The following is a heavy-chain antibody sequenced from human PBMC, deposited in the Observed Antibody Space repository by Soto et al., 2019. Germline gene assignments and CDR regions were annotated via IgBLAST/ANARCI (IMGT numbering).Heavy chain of an antibody. Sequence: QVQLQESGPGLVKPSETLSLTCSFSGGSLSRYYWSWIRQPPGKGLEWIGNIHETGSTNYNASLKHPVTISLDTSKSVSTLHLTSVTAADTAVYYCARDVRPTSLAYFDLWGRGTLVSVAS. CDR2: IHETGST. CDR3: ARDVRPTSLAYFDL. V-gene: IGHV4-59*12. J-gene: IGHJ2*01. D-gene: IGHD2-8*01. CDR1: GGSLSRYY.